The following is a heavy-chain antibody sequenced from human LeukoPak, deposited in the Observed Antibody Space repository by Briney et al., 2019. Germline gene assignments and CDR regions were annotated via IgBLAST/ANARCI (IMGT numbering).Heavy chain of an antibody. D-gene: IGHD6-6*01. V-gene: IGHV1-46*01. J-gene: IGHJ6*03. CDR2: INPSGGST. CDR3: ARDLLAARPYYYYMDV. Sequence: ASVKVSCKASGYTFTSYYMHWVRQAPGQGLEWMGIINPSGGSTSYAQKFQGRVTMTRDTSTSTVYMELSSLRSEDTAVFYCARDLLAARPYYYYMDVWGKGTTVTVPS. CDR1: GYTFTSYY.